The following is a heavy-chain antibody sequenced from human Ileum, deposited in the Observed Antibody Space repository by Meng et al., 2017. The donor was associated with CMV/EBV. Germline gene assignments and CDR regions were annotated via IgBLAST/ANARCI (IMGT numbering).Heavy chain of an antibody. CDR2: IYSSVGA. CDR3: ARGDPDGYCAGGSCYRYWYFDV. V-gene: IGHV4-4*07. Sequence: VPLQGSGPCLVKPSETLSLTCTVVGGSISSYSLSWIRQPAGKGLEWIGRIYSSVGANYSPSLKSRATMSVDMSKNEVSLKLSAVTAADTAVYYCARGDPDGYCAGGSCYRYWYFDVWGRGTLVTVSS. CDR1: GGSISSYS. J-gene: IGHJ2*01. D-gene: IGHD2-15*01.